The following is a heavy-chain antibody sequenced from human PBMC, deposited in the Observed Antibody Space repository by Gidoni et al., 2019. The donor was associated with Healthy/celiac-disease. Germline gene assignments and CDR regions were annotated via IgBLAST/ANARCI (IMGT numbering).Heavy chain of an antibody. J-gene: IGHJ5*02. D-gene: IGHD1-7*01. Sequence: QLQLQESGPGLVKPSETLSLTCTVSGGSISSSSYYWGWIRQPPGKGLEWIGSIYYSGSTYYNPSLKSRVTISVDTSKNQFSLKLSSVTAADTAVYYCASIKQLELLPNWFDPWGQGTLVTVSS. CDR2: IYYSGST. CDR3: ASIKQLELLPNWFDP. V-gene: IGHV4-39*07. CDR1: GGSISSSSYY.